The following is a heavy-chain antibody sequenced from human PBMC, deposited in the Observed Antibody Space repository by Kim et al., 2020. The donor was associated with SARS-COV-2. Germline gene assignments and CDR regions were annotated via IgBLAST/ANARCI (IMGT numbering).Heavy chain of an antibody. Sequence: ASVKVSCRTYGYSFSRYGINWVRQAPGQGLEWMGWISVQHGVTNYAQKFQGRVIMTTDTSTSTAYMELRSLRSDDTAVYFCAREGGGTVAYIHTNWFEHW. CDR3: AREGGGTVAYIHTNWFEH. V-gene: IGHV1-18*01. J-gene: IGHJ5*02. CDR1: GYSFSRYG. CDR2: ISVQHGVT. D-gene: IGHD4-17*01.